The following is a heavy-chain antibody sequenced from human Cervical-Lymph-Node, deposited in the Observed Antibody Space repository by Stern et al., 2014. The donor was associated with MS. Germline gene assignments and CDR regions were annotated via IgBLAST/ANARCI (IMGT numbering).Heavy chain of an antibody. Sequence: QVQLQESGPGLVKPSQTLSLICTVSGVSISSAAYYWSWIRQRPGKGLEWIGYIYYSGSTSYNPSLRSRLTISLDTSKNQFSLKLSSVTAADTAVYYCARHDFGEVFFDYWGQGTLVTVSS. V-gene: IGHV4-31*03. J-gene: IGHJ4*02. CDR3: ARHDFGEVFFDY. CDR2: IYYSGST. D-gene: IGHD4-17*01. CDR1: GVSISSAAYY.